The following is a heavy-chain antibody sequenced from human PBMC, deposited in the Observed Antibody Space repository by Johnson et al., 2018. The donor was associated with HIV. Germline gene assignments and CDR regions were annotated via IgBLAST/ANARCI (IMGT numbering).Heavy chain of an antibody. D-gene: IGHD3-10*01. CDR2: IKSKTDGGTT. CDR3: AKEDYYGSGSYDAFDI. V-gene: IGHV3-15*01. CDR1: GFTFSNAW. Sequence: VQLVESGGGLVEPGGSLRLSCAASGFTFSNAWMSWVRQAPGKGLEWVGRIKSKTDGGTTDYAAPVKGRFTISRHDSKNMLYLQMNSLKTEDTAVYYCAKEDYYGSGSYDAFDIWGQGTMVTVSS. J-gene: IGHJ3*02.